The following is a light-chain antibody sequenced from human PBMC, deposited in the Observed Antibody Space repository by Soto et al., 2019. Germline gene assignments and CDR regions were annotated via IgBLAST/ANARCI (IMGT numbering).Light chain of an antibody. J-gene: IGKJ2*01. CDR2: KIS. Sequence: QLTQSPSTLSASVGDRVTITCRASQTVLGSVAWYQQKPGKSPSLLIHKISTLENGVPSRFSAGGSGTEFTLTISGLQPDDFGSYFCLQYQRYPYTFGQGTKVENK. V-gene: IGKV1-5*01. CDR3: LQYQRYPYT. CDR1: QTVLGS.